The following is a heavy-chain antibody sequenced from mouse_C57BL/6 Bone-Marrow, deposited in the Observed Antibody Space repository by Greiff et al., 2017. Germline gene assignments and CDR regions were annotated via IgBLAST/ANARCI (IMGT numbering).Heavy chain of an antibody. CDR1: GYTFTSYW. Sequence: QVQLQQPGAELVMPVASVKLSCKASGYTFTSYWMHWVKQRPGQGLEWIGEIDPSDSYTNYNQKFKGKSTLTVDKSSSTAYMQLSDLTAEGSAVYYCAREGYCGSSAFVYWGQGTTLTVSS. J-gene: IGHJ2*01. CDR2: IDPSDSYT. V-gene: IGHV1-69*01. CDR3: AREGYCGSSAFVY. D-gene: IGHD1-1*01.